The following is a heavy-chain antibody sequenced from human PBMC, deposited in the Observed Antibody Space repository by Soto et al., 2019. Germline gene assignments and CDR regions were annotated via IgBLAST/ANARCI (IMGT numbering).Heavy chain of an antibody. Sequence: SETLSLTCTVSGGSVSSGSYYWSWIRQPPGKGLEWIGYIYYSGSTNYNPSLKSRVTISVDTSKNQFSLKLSSVTAADTAVCYCAREYSSGFGDFQHWGQGTLVTVLL. CDR2: IYYSGST. CDR3: AREYSSGFGDFQH. CDR1: GGSVSSGSYY. J-gene: IGHJ1*01. V-gene: IGHV4-61*01. D-gene: IGHD6-19*01.